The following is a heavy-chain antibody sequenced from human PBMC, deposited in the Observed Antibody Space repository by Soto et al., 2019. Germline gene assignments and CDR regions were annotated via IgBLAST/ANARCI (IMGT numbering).Heavy chain of an antibody. D-gene: IGHD2-21*02. Sequence: QVQLVQSGAEVKKPGASVKVSCKASGYTFTSYNMHWVRQAPGQGLEWMGIINPSGGSTSYAQKFQGRVTMTRDTSTSTVYMELSSLRSEDTAVYCCARDPLPHCGGDCCPDYWGQGTLVTVSS. CDR1: GYTFTSYN. CDR3: ARDPLPHCGGDCCPDY. CDR2: INPSGGST. J-gene: IGHJ4*02. V-gene: IGHV1-46*01.